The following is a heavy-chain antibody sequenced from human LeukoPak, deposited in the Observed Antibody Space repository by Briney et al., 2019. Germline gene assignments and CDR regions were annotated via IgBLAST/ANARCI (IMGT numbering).Heavy chain of an antibody. CDR1: GGSISIYY. CDR3: ARVRRLRQQQAYYFDY. Sequence: SETLSLTCTVSGGSISIYYWSWIRQPAGKGLEWIGRIYTSGSTNYNPSLKSRVTMSVDTSKNQFSLKLSSVTAADTAVYYCARVRRLRQQQAYYFDYWGQGTLVTVSS. D-gene: IGHD6-13*01. CDR2: IYTSGST. V-gene: IGHV4-4*07. J-gene: IGHJ4*02.